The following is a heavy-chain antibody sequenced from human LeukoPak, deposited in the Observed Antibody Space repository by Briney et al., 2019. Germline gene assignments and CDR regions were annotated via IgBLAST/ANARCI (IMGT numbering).Heavy chain of an antibody. D-gene: IGHD1-26*01. Sequence: GGSLRLSCAASGFTFSSYSMNWVRQAPGKGLEWVSYISSSSTIYYADSVRGRFTISRDNAKNSLYLQMNSLRDEDTAVYYCARTTEFDYWGQGTLVTVSS. J-gene: IGHJ4*02. CDR3: ARTTEFDY. V-gene: IGHV3-48*02. CDR1: GFTFSSYS. CDR2: ISSSSTI.